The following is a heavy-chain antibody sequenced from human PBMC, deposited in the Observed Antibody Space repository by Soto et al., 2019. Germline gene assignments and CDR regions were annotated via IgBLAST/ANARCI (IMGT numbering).Heavy chain of an antibody. J-gene: IGHJ6*02. CDR3: ARVWDGSGSYYPYYYYYGMDV. CDR1: GFTFSSYG. Sequence: QVQLVESGGGVVQPGRSLRLSCAASGFTFSSYGMHWVRQAPGKGLEWVAVIWYDGSNKYYADSVKGRFTISRDNSKNTLYLQRNSLRAEDTAVYYCARVWDGSGSYYPYYYYYGMDVWGQGTTVTVSS. V-gene: IGHV3-33*01. CDR2: IWYDGSNK. D-gene: IGHD3-10*01.